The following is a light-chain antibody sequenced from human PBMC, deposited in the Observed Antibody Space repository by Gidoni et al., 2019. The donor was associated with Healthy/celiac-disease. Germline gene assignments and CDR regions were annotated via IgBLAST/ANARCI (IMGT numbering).Light chain of an antibody. CDR1: LSVSSSY. V-gene: IGKV3-20*01. CDR2: GAS. CDR3: QQYGSSPLLT. Sequence: EIVLSQSSVTLSVSAGERATLSCRARLSVSSSYLAWYQQKAGQAPRLLIYGASSRATGIPDRFSGSGSGTDFTLTISRLEPEDFAVYYCQQYGSSPLLTFGGGTKVEIK. J-gene: IGKJ4*01.